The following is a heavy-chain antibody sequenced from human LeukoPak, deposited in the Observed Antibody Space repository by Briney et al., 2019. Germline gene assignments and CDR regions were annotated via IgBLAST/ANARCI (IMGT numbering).Heavy chain of an antibody. D-gene: IGHD5-18*01. V-gene: IGHV3-74*01. J-gene: IGHJ3*02. CDR3: AKDRDTAMAHDAFDI. CDR1: GFTFSSYW. Sequence: PGGSLRLSCAASGFTFSSYWMHWVRQAPGKGLVWVSRINSDGSSTSYADSVKGRFTISRDNAKNTLYLQMNSLRAEDTAVYYCAKDRDTAMAHDAFDIWGQGTMVTVSS. CDR2: INSDGSST.